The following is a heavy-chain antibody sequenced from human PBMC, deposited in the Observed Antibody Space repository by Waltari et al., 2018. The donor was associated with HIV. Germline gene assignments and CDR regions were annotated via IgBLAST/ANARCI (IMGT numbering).Heavy chain of an antibody. CDR1: GITFRNAW. J-gene: IGHJ4*02. D-gene: IGHD3-22*01. V-gene: IGHV3-15*01. CDR3: TTLWYSYDSTDY. CDR2: IKSGAEGGTT. Sequence: EVQLVESGGGLVKPGGSLRLSCAASGITFRNAWMSWVRQAPGKGLEWVGRIKSGAEGGTTDYAAAVKGRFNISRDDSKHTLYLQMDSLKTEDTAVYYCTTLWYSYDSTDYWGQGTLVTVSS.